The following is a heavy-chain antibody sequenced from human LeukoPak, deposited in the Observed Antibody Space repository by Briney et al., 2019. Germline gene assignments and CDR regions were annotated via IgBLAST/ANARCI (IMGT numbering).Heavy chain of an antibody. Sequence: PGGSLRLSCAASGFTFDDYAMHWVRQAPGKGLEWVSLISWDGGSTYYADSVKGRFTISRDNSKNSLYLQMNSLRAEDTALYYCAKDGDTAMIGGYYFDYWGQGTLVTVSS. V-gene: IGHV3-43D*03. J-gene: IGHJ4*02. D-gene: IGHD5-18*01. CDR2: ISWDGGST. CDR1: GFTFDDYA. CDR3: AKDGDTAMIGGYYFDY.